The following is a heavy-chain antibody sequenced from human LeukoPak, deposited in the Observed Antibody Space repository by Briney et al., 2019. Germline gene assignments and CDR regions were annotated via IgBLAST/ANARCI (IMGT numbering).Heavy chain of an antibody. CDR2: IKQEGSEK. J-gene: IGHJ4*02. Sequence: PGGSLRDSCAAPGFTFCSPWMSWVRQAPRKRRGWVANIKQEGSEKYYVDSVKGRVTISRDNAKNSLYLQMNCLRAEDTAVYYCARDDPGGVVVTAMVDYWGQGTLVTVSS. D-gene: IGHD2-21*02. CDR1: GFTFCSPW. V-gene: IGHV3-7*01. CDR3: ARDDPGGVVVTAMVDY.